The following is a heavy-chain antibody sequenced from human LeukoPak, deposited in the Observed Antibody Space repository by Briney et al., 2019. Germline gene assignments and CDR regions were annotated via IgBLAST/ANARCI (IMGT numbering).Heavy chain of an antibody. V-gene: IGHV3-23*01. CDR2: ITDSGGGT. Sequence: GGSLRLSCAASGFTFSGYAMTWVRQAPGKGLEWVSYITDSGGGTYYADSVKGRFTISRDNSKNTLYLQVNSLRAEDTAVYNCAKGPRATHDSWGHGTPVTVSS. J-gene: IGHJ5*01. CDR3: AKGPRATHDS. CDR1: GFTFSGYA.